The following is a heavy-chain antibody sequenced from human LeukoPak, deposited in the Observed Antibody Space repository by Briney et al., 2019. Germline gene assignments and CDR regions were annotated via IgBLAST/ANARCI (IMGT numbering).Heavy chain of an antibody. CDR2: IYTSGST. J-gene: IGHJ5*02. V-gene: IGHV4-4*09. CDR3: ARHGSGGRIVSSWVFDP. CDR1: GGSFSGYY. Sequence: SETLSLTCAVYGGSFSGYYWSWIRQPPGKGLEWIGYIYTSGSTNYNPSLKSRVTISVDTSKNQFSLKLSSVTAADTAVYYCARHGSGGRIVSSWVFDPWGQGTLVTVSS. D-gene: IGHD6-13*01.